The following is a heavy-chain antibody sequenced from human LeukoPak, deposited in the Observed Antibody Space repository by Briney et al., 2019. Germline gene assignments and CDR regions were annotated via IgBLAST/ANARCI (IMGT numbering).Heavy chain of an antibody. V-gene: IGHV6-1*01. J-gene: IGHJ4*02. D-gene: IGHD5-24*01. CDR2: TYYRSKLYN. CDR3: ARMFRPRWLQSNGFDY. Sequence: SQTLSLTCAISGDSVSSNSAAWNWIRQSPSRGLEWLGRTYYRSKLYNDYAVSVKSRITINPDTSKNQVSLQLNSVTPEDTAVYYCARMFRPRWLQSNGFDYWGQGTLVTVSS. CDR1: GDSVSSNSAA.